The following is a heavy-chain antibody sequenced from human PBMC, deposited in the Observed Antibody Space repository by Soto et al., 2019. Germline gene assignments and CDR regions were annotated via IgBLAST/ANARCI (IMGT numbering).Heavy chain of an antibody. D-gene: IGHD5-12*01. Sequence: PSETLSRTCAVYGGSFSGYYWSWIRQPPGKGLEWIGEINHSGSTNYNPSLKSRVTISVDTSKNQFSLKLSSVTAADTAVYYCARVPRYSMSGAFDIWGQGTMVTVSS. CDR1: GGSFSGYY. J-gene: IGHJ3*02. V-gene: IGHV4-34*01. CDR2: INHSGST. CDR3: ARVPRYSMSGAFDI.